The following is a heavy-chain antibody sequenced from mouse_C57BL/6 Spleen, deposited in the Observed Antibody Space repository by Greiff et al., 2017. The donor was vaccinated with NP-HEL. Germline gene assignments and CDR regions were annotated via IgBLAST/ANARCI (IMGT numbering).Heavy chain of an antibody. CDR2: IDPSDSYT. D-gene: IGHD1-1*01. Sequence: QVQLQQPGAELVKPGASVKLSCKASGYTFTSYWMQWVKQRPGQGLEWIGEIDPSDSYTNYNQKFKGKATLTVDTSSSTAYMQLSSLTSEDSAVYYCARTVLLRPYYFDYWGQGTTLTVSS. CDR3: ARTVLLRPYYFDY. J-gene: IGHJ2*01. V-gene: IGHV1-50*01. CDR1: GYTFTSYW.